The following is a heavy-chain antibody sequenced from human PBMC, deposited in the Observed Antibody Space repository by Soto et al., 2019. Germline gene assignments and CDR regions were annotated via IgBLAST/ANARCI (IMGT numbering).Heavy chain of an antibody. Sequence: EVQLVESGGGLVQPGGSLRLSCAASGFTFSSYSMNWVRQAPGKGLEWVSYISSSSTIYYADSVKSRFTISRDNAKNSQHLQMDGLRAAATAVYYCAREGGDLTWFDPWGQGPLVTVSS. V-gene: IGHV3-48*01. CDR1: GFTFSSYS. CDR3: AREGGDLTWFDP. CDR2: ISSSSTI. D-gene: IGHD4-17*01. J-gene: IGHJ5*02.